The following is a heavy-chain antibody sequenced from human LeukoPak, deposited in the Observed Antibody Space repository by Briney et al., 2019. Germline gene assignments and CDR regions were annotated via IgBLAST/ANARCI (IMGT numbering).Heavy chain of an antibody. V-gene: IGHV3-30*18. D-gene: IGHD3-10*01. CDR2: ISYDGSNK. CDR1: GFTFSDYA. CDR3: AKDSSYYDSGSYLGEFANWFDP. J-gene: IGHJ5*02. Sequence: GGSLRLSCAASGFTFSDYAMHWVRQAPGKGLDWVAVISYDGSNKYYADSVKGRFTISRDNSKNTLYLQMNSLRAEDTAVYYCAKDSSYYDSGSYLGEFANWFDPWGQGTLVTVSS.